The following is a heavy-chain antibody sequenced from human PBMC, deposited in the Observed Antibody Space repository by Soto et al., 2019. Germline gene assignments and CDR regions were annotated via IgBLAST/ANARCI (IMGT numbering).Heavy chain of an antibody. CDR3: ARSGGSNSWYGVFDF. D-gene: IGHD2-15*01. CDR1: GDSITSSPYY. J-gene: IGHJ4*02. V-gene: IGHV4-30-4*01. Sequence: QVQLQESGPGLVKPSQTLSVTCTVSGDSITSSPYYWSWVRQLPERGLEWIGYIYFRGNSYYNPSLKSRVTISLDRSKNQFSLELNSVTAADTAVYYCARSGGSNSWYGVFDFWGQGTLVNVSS. CDR2: IYFRGNS.